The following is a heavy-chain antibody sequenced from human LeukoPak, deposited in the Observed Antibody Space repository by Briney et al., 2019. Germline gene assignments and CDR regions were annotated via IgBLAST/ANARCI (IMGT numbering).Heavy chain of an antibody. V-gene: IGHV4-59*01. CDR2: MQYIGST. D-gene: IGHD1-1*01. CDR3: ARESTVGYNYMDV. Sequence: SETLSLTCTVPGGSISGYYWNWIRQPPGKGLEWIGSMQYIGSTNYNPSLKSRVTTSINMSKNQLSLRVSSVTAADTAVYYCARESTVGYNYMDVWGKGTTVTVSS. J-gene: IGHJ6*03. CDR1: GGSISGYY.